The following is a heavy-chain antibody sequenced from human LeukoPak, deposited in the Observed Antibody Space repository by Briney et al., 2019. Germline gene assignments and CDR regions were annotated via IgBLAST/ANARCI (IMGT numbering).Heavy chain of an antibody. D-gene: IGHD3-9*01. CDR1: GLSFNNAW. V-gene: IGHV3-15*01. J-gene: IGHJ4*02. CDR3: TTQNLLRHFDWSQSAFDC. CDR2: VKSKTTGGTT. Sequence: GGSLRLSCAASGLSFNNAWMNWVRQAPGKGLEWVGGVKSKTTGGTTDYAAPVKGRFSISRDDSRNTLYLQMNSLKTEDTAVYYCTTQNLLRHFDWSQSAFDCWGQGTLVTVSS.